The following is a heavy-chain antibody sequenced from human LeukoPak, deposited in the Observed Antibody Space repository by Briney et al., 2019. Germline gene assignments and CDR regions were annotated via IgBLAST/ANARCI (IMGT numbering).Heavy chain of an antibody. V-gene: IGHV4-59*01. CDR3: ARGGSAQYYYYYGMDV. D-gene: IGHD3-10*01. Sequence: PSETLSLTCTVSGGSISSYYWSWIRQPPGKGLEWIGYIYYSGSTNYNPSLKSRVTISVDTSKNQFSLKPSSVTAADTAVYYCARGGSAQYYYYYGMDVWGQGTTVTVSS. J-gene: IGHJ6*02. CDR1: GGSISSYY. CDR2: IYYSGST.